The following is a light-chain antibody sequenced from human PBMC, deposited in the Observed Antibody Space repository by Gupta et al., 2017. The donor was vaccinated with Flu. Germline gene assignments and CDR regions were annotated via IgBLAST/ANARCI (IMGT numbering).Light chain of an antibody. CDR1: QSVSSQF. CDR2: DAS. CDR3: QRYGRRHEYI. V-gene: IGKV3-20*01. J-gene: IGKJ2*01. Sequence: VLTQSPDTVSLSPGEGATLSCRASQSVSSQFLAWYQQKPGQAPRLLIYDASSRASGIPDRFAGSGSGTDFTLTISRLEPEDFAVYYCQRYGRRHEYIFGQGTKMEIK.